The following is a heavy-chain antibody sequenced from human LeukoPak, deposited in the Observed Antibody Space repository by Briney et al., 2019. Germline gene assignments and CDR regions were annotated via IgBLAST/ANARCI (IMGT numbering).Heavy chain of an antibody. CDR3: AKNTGMTAILYYYYGMDV. CDR1: GGSISSSSYY. CDR2: ISGSGGST. Sequence: PSETLSLTCTVSGGSISSSSYYWGWIRQPPGKGLEWVSAISGSGGSTYYADSVKGRFTISRDNSKNTLYLQMNSLRAEDTAVYYCAKNTGMTAILYYYYGMDVWGQGTTVTVSS. V-gene: IGHV3-23*01. D-gene: IGHD2-21*02. J-gene: IGHJ6*02.